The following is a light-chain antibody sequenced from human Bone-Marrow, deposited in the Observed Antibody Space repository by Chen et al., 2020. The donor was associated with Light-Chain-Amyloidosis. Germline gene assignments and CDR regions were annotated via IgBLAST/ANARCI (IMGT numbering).Light chain of an antibody. Sequence: NFMLTQPPSVSESPAKTVIISCTRSSGSIATNYVQWYQQRPGSSPTTVIYEDDQRPSGVPDRFSGYIDRSSNSASLTISGLKTEDEADYYCQSYQGSSQGVFGGGTKLTVL. J-gene: IGLJ3*02. CDR3: QSYQGSSQGV. CDR2: EDD. CDR1: SGSIATNY. V-gene: IGLV6-57*01.